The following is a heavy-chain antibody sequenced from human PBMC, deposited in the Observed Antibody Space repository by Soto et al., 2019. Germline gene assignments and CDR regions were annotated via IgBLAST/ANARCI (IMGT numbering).Heavy chain of an antibody. CDR3: ARASDENLDFYFDY. V-gene: IGHV1-18*01. J-gene: IGHJ4*02. CDR1: GYTFSSYG. CDR2: ISAYNGNT. Sequence: ASVKVSCKASGYTFSSYGISWVRQAPGQGLEWMGWISAYNGNTNYAQKLQGRVTMTTDTSTSTAYMELRSLSSVTAADTAVYYCARASDENLDFYFDYWGQGTLVTVSS. D-gene: IGHD3-3*01.